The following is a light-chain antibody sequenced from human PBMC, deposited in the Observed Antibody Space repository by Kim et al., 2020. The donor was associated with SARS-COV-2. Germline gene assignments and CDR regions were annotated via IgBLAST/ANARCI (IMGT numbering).Light chain of an antibody. CDR2: DDS. CDR3: QVWDSSSDHVV. CDR1: NIGDKN. Sequence: APGKTAWITCGGDNIGDKNVHWYHQKPGQAPVLVVYDDSARPSGIPERFSGSNSANTATLTISRVEAGDEADYYCQVWDSSSDHVVFGGGTKLTVL. J-gene: IGLJ2*01. V-gene: IGLV3-21*03.